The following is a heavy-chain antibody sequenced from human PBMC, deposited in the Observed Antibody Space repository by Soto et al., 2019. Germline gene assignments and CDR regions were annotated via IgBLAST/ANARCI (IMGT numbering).Heavy chain of an antibody. CDR2: ISYDGSNK. CDR3: AKDWRDIGYYYYYMYV. V-gene: IGHV3-30*18. CDR1: GFTFSSYG. J-gene: IGHJ6*03. D-gene: IGHD2-15*01. Sequence: GGSLRLSCAASGFTFSSYGMHWVRQAPGKGLEWVAVISYDGSNKYYADSVKGRFTISRDNSKNTLYLQMNSLRAEDTAVYYCAKDWRDIGYYYYYMYVWGKGTTVTVSS.